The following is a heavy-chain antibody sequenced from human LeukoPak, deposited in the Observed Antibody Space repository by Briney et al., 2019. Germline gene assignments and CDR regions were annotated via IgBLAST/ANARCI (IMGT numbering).Heavy chain of an antibody. D-gene: IGHD6-13*01. Sequence: PSETLSLTCTVSGGSISSYYWSWVRQPPGKGLEWIGYIYYSGSTNYNPSLKSRVTISVDTSKNQFSLKLSSVTAADTAVYYCARSYSSSWPRDWGQGTLVTVSS. CDR2: IYYSGST. CDR1: GGSISSYY. V-gene: IGHV4-59*01. CDR3: ARSYSSSWPRD. J-gene: IGHJ4*02.